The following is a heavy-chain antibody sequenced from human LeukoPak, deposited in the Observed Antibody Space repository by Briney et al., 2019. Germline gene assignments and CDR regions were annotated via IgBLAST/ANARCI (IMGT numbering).Heavy chain of an antibody. D-gene: IGHD6-19*01. CDR3: ASGGIAVAKTFDY. V-gene: IGHV1-69*01. CDR1: GGTFSSYA. J-gene: IGHJ4*02. Sequence: GASVKVSCKASGGTFSSYAISWVRQAPGQGLEWMGGIIPIFGTANYAQKFQGRVTITADESTSTAYMELSSLRSEDTAVYYCASGGIAVAKTFDYWAREPWSPSPQ. CDR2: IIPIFGTA.